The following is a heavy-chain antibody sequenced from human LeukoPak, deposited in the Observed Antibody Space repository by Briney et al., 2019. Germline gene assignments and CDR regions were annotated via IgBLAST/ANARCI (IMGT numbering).Heavy chain of an antibody. Sequence: GGSLRLSCAASGFTFNSSPMTWVRQAPGKGLEWVSGISASTSGTYYADSVKGRFTISRDNSKDTVFLQMNSLRAEDTAVYYCAKVRTYFYHGLDVWGQGTTVTVSS. J-gene: IGHJ6*02. CDR3: AKVRTYFYHGLDV. D-gene: IGHD1-14*01. CDR2: ISASTSGT. CDR1: GFTFNSSP. V-gene: IGHV3-23*01.